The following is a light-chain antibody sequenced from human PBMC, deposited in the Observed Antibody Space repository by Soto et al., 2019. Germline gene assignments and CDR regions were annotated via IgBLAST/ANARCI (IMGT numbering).Light chain of an antibody. CDR3: MQSTQLPPT. CDR1: QSLLHITGETF. J-gene: IGKJ5*01. Sequence: DVVMTQTPLSLSVAPGQPASISCKSSQSLLHITGETFLFWYLQKPGQSPQLLIYEVSTRVSGVPDRFSGSGSGTDFTIEISRVETEDVGIYYCMQSTQLPPTFGQGTRLGIE. V-gene: IGKV2D-29*02. CDR2: EVS.